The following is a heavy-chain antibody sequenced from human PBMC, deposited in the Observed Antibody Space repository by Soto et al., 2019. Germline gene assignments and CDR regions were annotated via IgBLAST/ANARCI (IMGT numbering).Heavy chain of an antibody. CDR1: GFTFSSYS. D-gene: IGHD5-12*01. CDR3: ARDLELGYIGYDYGSKYYYYYYGMDV. J-gene: IGHJ6*02. CDR2: ISSSSSYI. Sequence: PGGSLRLSCAASGFTFSSYSMNWVRQAPGKGLEWVSSISSSSSYIYYADSVKGRFTISRDNAKNSLYLQMNSLRAEDTAVYYCARDLELGYIGYDYGSKYYYYYYGMDVWGQGTTVTVSS. V-gene: IGHV3-21*01.